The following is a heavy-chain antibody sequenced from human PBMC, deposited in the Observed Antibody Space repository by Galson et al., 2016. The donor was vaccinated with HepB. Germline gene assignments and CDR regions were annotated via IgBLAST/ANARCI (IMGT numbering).Heavy chain of an antibody. J-gene: IGHJ6*02. CDR3: ARWQGSCSEADCPADYYYYYGMDV. D-gene: IGHD2-15*01. Sequence: SVKVSCKAPGYTFTSYAMNWVRQAPGQGLEWMGWIDTKTAKTTYAPGFTGRLVFSLDPSGIPAYLQISSLKAEDTAVYYCARWQGSCSEADCPADYYYYYGMDVWGQGTTVIVSS. V-gene: IGHV7-4-1*02. CDR2: IDTKTAKT. CDR1: GYTFTSYA.